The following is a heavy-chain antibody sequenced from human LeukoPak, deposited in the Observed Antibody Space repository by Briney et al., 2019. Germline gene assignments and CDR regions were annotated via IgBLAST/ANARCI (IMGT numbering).Heavy chain of an antibody. CDR2: IYYSGST. V-gene: IGHV4-31*03. J-gene: IGHJ6*02. Sequence: SETLSLTCTVSGGSISIGGYYWSWIRQHPGKGLEWIGHIYYSGSTYYNTSLKSRVSISVDTSKNQFSLKLSSVTAADTAVYYCARGGYYYYYGMDVWGQGTTVTVSS. CDR3: ARGGYYYYYGMDV. CDR1: GGSISIGGYY.